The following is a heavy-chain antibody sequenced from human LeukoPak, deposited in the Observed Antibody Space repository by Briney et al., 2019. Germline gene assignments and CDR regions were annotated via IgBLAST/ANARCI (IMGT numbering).Heavy chain of an antibody. CDR1: GFTFSSYG. Sequence: GRSLRLSCAASGFTFSSYGIHWVRQAPGKGLEWVAVIWYDGSNKYYADSVKGRFTISRDNSKNTLYLQMNSLRAEDTAVYYCARGHMTTVTGGHGMDVWGQGTTVTVSS. V-gene: IGHV3-33*01. CDR3: ARGHMTTVTGGHGMDV. J-gene: IGHJ6*02. CDR2: IWYDGSNK. D-gene: IGHD4-4*01.